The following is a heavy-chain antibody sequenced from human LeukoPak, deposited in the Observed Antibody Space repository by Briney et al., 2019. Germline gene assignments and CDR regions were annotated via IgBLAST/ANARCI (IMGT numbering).Heavy chain of an antibody. V-gene: IGHV1-69*01. D-gene: IGHD6-13*01. CDR2: IIPIFGTA. CDR3: ARIPDYGIAAAAFPLDY. J-gene: IGHJ4*02. CDR1: GGTFSSYA. Sequence: SSVKVSFKASGGTFSSYAISWVRQAPGQGLEWMGGIIPIFGTANYAQKFQGRVTITADESTSTAYMELSSLRSEDTAVYYCARIPDYGIAAAAFPLDYWGQGTLVTVSS.